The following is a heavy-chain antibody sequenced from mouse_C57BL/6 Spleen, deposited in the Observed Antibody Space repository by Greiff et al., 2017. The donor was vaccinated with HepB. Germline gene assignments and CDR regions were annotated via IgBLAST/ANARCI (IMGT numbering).Heavy chain of an antibody. V-gene: IGHV5-6*01. Sequence: EVKLVESGGDLVKPGGSLKLSCAASGFTFSSYGMSWVRQTPDKRLEWVATISSGGSYTYYPDSVKGRFTISRDNAKNTLYLQMSSLKSEDTAMYYCARHRGITTVVATDAMDYWGQGTSVTVSS. J-gene: IGHJ4*01. D-gene: IGHD1-1*01. CDR3: ARHRGITTVVATDAMDY. CDR2: ISSGGSYT. CDR1: GFTFSSYG.